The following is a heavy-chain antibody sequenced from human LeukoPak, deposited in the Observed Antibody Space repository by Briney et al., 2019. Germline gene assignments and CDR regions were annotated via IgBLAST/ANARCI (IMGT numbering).Heavy chain of an antibody. CDR3: ARRVAAYDFDY. CDR2: INHSGST. CDR1: GGSFSGCY. D-gene: IGHD2-15*01. Sequence: SETLSLTCAVYGGSFSGCYWSWIRQPPGKGLEWIGEINHSGSTNYNPSLKSRVTISVDTSKNQFSLKLSSVTAADTAVYYCARRVAAYDFDYWGQGTLVTVSS. V-gene: IGHV4-34*01. J-gene: IGHJ4*02.